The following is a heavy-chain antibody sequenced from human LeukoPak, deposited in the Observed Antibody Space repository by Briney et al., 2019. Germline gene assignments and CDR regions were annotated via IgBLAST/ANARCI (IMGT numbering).Heavy chain of an antibody. Sequence: ASVKVSCKASGYTFTSYGISWVRQAPGQGLEWMGWISAYNGNTHYAQKLQGRVTMTTDTSTSTVYMELRSLRSDDTAVYYCARDLGPTAAPTYYYYYMDVWGKGTTVTVSS. CDR3: ARDLGPTAAPTYYYYYMDV. D-gene: IGHD6-13*01. J-gene: IGHJ6*03. V-gene: IGHV1-18*01. CDR1: GYTFTSYG. CDR2: ISAYNGNT.